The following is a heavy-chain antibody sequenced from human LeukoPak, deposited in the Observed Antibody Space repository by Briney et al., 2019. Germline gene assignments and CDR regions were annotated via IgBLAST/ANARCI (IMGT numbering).Heavy chain of an antibody. J-gene: IGHJ4*02. CDR3: AGGRVWLAFDS. CDR1: GGSFSGYY. V-gene: IGHV4-59*01. Sequence: SETLSLTCAVYGGSFSGYYWTWIRQPPGQGLEWIAYVYYSGSTNYNPSLKSRVSISVDTSKNQFSLKLSSVTAADTAVYYCAGGRVWLAFDSWGQGTLLTVSS. CDR2: VYYSGST. D-gene: IGHD5-18*01.